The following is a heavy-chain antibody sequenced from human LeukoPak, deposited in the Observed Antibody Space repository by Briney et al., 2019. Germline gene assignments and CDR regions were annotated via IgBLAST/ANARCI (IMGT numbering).Heavy chain of an antibody. CDR3: ARTPGDFWSGYYRNWFDP. J-gene: IGHJ5*02. Sequence: KSSETLSLTCTVSGGSISSYYWSWIRQPPGKGLEWIGYIYYSGNTNYNPSLKSRVTISVDTSKNQFSLKLSSVTAADTAVYYCARTPGDFWSGYYRNWFDPWGQGTLVTVSS. V-gene: IGHV4-59*01. D-gene: IGHD3-3*01. CDR2: IYYSGNT. CDR1: GGSISSYY.